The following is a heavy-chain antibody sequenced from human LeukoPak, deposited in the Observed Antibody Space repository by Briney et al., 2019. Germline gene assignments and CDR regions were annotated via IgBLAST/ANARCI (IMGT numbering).Heavy chain of an antibody. CDR1: GFTFGTYW. Sequence: GGFLRLSCAASGFTFGTYWMSWVRQAPGKGLEWVANIKQDGSEKYYVDSVKGRFTISRDNAKNSLYLQMNSLRAEDTAVYYCAGRRGYSTEGAFDIWGQGTMVTVSS. J-gene: IGHJ3*02. D-gene: IGHD5-18*01. CDR2: IKQDGSEK. CDR3: AGRRGYSTEGAFDI. V-gene: IGHV3-7*03.